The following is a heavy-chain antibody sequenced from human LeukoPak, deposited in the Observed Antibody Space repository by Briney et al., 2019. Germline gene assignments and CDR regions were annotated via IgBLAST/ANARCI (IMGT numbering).Heavy chain of an antibody. Sequence: GGSLRLSCAASGFTFSSYSMNWVRQAPGKGLEWVSSISSSSSYIYYADSVKGRFTISRDNAKNSLYLQMIGLRAEDTAVYYCARDFPSSGDYPSWGQGTLVTVSS. CDR2: ISSSSSYI. J-gene: IGHJ4*02. CDR1: GFTFSSYS. V-gene: IGHV3-21*01. D-gene: IGHD4-17*01. CDR3: ARDFPSSGDYPS.